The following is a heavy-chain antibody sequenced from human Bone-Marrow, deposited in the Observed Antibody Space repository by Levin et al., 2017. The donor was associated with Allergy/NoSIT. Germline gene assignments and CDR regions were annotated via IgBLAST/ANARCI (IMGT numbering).Heavy chain of an antibody. CDR3: SSSISGRPVPYYYFYYMDV. CDR1: GSTFTGFY. D-gene: IGHD3-3*02. Sequence: ASVKVSCKTSGSTFTGFYIHWVRQAPGQGLQYMGWINPDTGGTDYAQIFQGRVTMTRDTSITTAYMQLSGLTSDDPAVYYCSSSISGRPVPYYYFYYMDVWGKGTTVTVSS. V-gene: IGHV1-2*02. J-gene: IGHJ6*03. CDR2: INPDTGGT.